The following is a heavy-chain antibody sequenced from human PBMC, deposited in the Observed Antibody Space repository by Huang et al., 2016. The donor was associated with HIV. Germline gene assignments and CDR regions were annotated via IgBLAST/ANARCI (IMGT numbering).Heavy chain of an antibody. CDR3: ARFRGPQVTLNWLDP. V-gene: IGHV1-18*01. Sequence: QVQLVQSGPEMKKPGASVNVSCKASGYTFFTYSFSWVRQDPGQGLEWMGWVSTYNGHTNYAQRFQGRLTLTTDVSTSAAYMELKNLRSDDTAVYYCARFRGPQVTLNWLDPWGQGTLVTVSS. D-gene: IGHD3-10*01. J-gene: IGHJ5*02. CDR1: GYTFFTYS. CDR2: VSTYNGHT.